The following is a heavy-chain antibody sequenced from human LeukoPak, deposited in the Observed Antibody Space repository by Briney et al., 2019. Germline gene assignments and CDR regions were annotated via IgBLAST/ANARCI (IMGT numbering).Heavy chain of an antibody. Sequence: GASVKVSCKASGYTFTSYGISWVRQAPGQGLEWMGRISAYNGNTNYAQKLQGRVTMTTDTSTSTAYMELRSLRSDDTAVYYCARELYVDTAMPPDYWGQGTLVTVSS. J-gene: IGHJ4*02. V-gene: IGHV1-18*01. CDR2: ISAYNGNT. CDR1: GYTFTSYG. CDR3: ARELYVDTAMPPDY. D-gene: IGHD5-18*01.